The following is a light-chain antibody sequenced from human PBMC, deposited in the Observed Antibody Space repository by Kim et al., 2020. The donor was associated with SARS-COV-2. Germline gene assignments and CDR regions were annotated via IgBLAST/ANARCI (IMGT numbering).Light chain of an antibody. Sequence: SASVGDRVTITCRAGHGISSSLAWYQQKPGKVPDLLLYTASILQSGVPSRFSGSGSVTVFTLTISSLQPEDVATYYCQQYNSAPFTFGQGTKLEI. CDR2: TAS. CDR3: QQYNSAPFT. V-gene: IGKV1-27*01. J-gene: IGKJ2*01. CDR1: HGISSS.